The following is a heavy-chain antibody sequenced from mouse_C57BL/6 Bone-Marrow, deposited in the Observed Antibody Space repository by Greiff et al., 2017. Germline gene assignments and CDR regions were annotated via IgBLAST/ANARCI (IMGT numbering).Heavy chain of an antibody. CDR2: IDPSDSYT. CDR3: ARTGSNYEDYYAMDY. D-gene: IGHD2-5*01. V-gene: IGHV1-59*01. J-gene: IGHJ4*01. CDR1: GYTFTSYW. Sequence: QVQLQQPGAELVRPGTSVKLSCKASGYTFTSYWMHWVKQRPGQGLEWIGVIDPSDSYTNYNQKFKGKATLTVDTSSSTAYMQLSSLTSEDSAVYYCARTGSNYEDYYAMDYWGQGTSVTVSS.